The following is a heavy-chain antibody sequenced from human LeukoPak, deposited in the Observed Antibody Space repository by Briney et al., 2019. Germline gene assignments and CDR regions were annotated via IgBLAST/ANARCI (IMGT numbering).Heavy chain of an antibody. D-gene: IGHD6-13*01. CDR2: INHSGST. CDR3: ARGHVASSNLRRGRSWFDP. Sequence: SETLSLTCAVYGGSFSGYYWSWIRQPPGKGLGWIGEINHSGSTNYNPSLKSRVTISVDTSKNQFSLKLSSVTAADTAVYYCARGHVASSNLRRGRSWFDPWGQGTLVTVSS. J-gene: IGHJ5*02. CDR1: GGSFSGYY. V-gene: IGHV4-34*01.